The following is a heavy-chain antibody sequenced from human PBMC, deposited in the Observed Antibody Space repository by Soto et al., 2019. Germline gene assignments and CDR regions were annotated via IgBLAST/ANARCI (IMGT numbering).Heavy chain of an antibody. CDR1: GGSISSSSYY. CDR2: IYYSGST. J-gene: IGHJ4*02. Sequence: ASETLSLSCTVSGGSISSSSYYWGWIRQPPGKGLEWIGSIYYSGSTYYNPSLKSRVTISVDTSKNQFSLKLSSVTAADTAVYYCARRSSGRLWGNWGQGTLVTVSS. CDR3: ARRSSGRLWGN. D-gene: IGHD6-19*01. V-gene: IGHV4-39*01.